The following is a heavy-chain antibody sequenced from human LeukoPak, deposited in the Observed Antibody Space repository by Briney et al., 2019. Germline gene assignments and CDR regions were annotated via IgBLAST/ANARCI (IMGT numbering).Heavy chain of an antibody. D-gene: IGHD3-9*01. J-gene: IGHJ6*02. CDR1: GFTFSSYA. CDR2: ISGSGGST. V-gene: IGHV3-23*01. CDR3: AKLGNVLRYFDWLSTEYGMDV. Sequence: GRSLRLSCAASGFTFSSYAMSWVRQAPGKGLEWVSAISGSGGSTYYADSVKGRFTISRDNSKNTLYLQMNSLRAEDTAVYYCAKLGNVLRYFDWLSTEYGMDVWGQGTTVTVSS.